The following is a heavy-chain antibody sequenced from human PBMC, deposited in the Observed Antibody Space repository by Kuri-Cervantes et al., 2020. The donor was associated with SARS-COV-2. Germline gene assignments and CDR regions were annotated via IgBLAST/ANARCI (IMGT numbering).Heavy chain of an antibody. Sequence: GESLKISCAASGFTFSSYAMSWVRQAPGKGLEWVSAISGSGGSTYYADSAKGRFTISRDNSKNTLYLQMNSLRAEDTAVYYCARVWTYCSSTSCYDAFDIWGQGTMVTVSS. CDR2: ISGSGGST. V-gene: IGHV3-23*01. J-gene: IGHJ3*02. D-gene: IGHD2-2*01. CDR1: GFTFSSYA. CDR3: ARVWTYCSSTSCYDAFDI.